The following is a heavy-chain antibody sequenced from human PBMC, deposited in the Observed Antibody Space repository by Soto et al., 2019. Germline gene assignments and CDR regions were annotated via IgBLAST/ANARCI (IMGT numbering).Heavy chain of an antibody. J-gene: IGHJ6*02. CDR1: GYTFTGYY. CDR2: INPNSGGT. V-gene: IGHV1-2*04. Sequence: GASVKVSCKASGYTFTGYYMHWVRQAPGQGLEWMGWINPNSGGTNYAQKFQGWVTMTRDASISTAYMELSRLRSDDTAVYYCARFVSSFYYYYCYGIYVRARRTTVPVSS. D-gene: IGHD6-6*01. CDR3: ARFVSSFYYYYCYGIYV.